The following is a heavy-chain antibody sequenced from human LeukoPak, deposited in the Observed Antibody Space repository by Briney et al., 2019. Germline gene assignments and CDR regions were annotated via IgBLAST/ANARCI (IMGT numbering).Heavy chain of an antibody. V-gene: IGHV4-59*08. CDR3: ARHYGSGSDLYYYGMDV. CDR2: IFYSGST. CDR1: GGYISSYY. D-gene: IGHD3-10*01. Sequence: NPSETLSLTWTVSGGYISSYYWSWIRQPPGKGLEWLGYIFYSGSTNYNPSLKSRVTISVDMSKNQFSLRLSSVTAADTAVYYCARHYGSGSDLYYYGMDVWGQGTTVTVSS. J-gene: IGHJ6*02.